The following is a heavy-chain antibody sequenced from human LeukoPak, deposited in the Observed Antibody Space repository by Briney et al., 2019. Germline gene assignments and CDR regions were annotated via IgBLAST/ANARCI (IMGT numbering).Heavy chain of an antibody. V-gene: IGHV4-59*02. CDR2: IDNSGST. CDR3: ARDSGWLRFDY. Sequence: SETLSLTCTVSGGSVSPYYWSWIRQPPGKGLEWIGYIDNSGSTNYNPSLKSRVTMSLDPPKNQFSLKLSSVTAADTAVYYCARDSGWLRFDYWGQGTLVTVSS. D-gene: IGHD3-10*01. J-gene: IGHJ4*02. CDR1: GGSVSPYY.